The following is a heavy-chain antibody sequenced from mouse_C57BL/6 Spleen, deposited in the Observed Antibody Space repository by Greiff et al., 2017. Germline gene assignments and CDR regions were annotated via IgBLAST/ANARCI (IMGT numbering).Heavy chain of an antibody. J-gene: IGHJ4*01. V-gene: IGHV6-6*01. Sequence: VQLKESGGGLVQPGGSMKLSCAASGFTFSDAWMDWVRQSPEKGLEWVAEIRNKANNHATYYAESVKGRLTIARDDSKSSVYLQMNSLRAEDTGIYYGSSYYYVSSYYAMDYWGQGTSVTVSS. CDR3: SSYYYVSSYYAMDY. CDR2: IRNKANNHAT. D-gene: IGHD1-1*01. CDR1: GFTFSDAW.